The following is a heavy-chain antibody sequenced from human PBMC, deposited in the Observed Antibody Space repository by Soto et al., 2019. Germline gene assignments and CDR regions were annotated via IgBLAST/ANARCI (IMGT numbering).Heavy chain of an antibody. CDR3: AREVYYDFWSGFNTHPYYFDD. CDR1: GFTFSKYT. V-gene: IGHV3-30-3*01. D-gene: IGHD3-3*01. Sequence: QVQLVESGGGVVQPGRSLRLSCAASGFTFSKYTMHWVRQAPGKGLEWVAAISDDGSNTYYADSVKGRFTISRDNSKNTLYLQMNSLSNEDTAVHYCAREVYYDFWSGFNTHPYYFDDWDQGTLVTVSS. CDR2: ISDDGSNT. J-gene: IGHJ4*02.